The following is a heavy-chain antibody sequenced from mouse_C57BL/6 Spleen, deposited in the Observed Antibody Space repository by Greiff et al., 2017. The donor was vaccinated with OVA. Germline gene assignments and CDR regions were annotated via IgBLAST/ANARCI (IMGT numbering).Heavy chain of an antibody. CDR1: GFTFSDYG. CDR2: ISSGSSTI. Sequence: EVKLVESGGGLVKPGGSLKLSCAASGFTFSDYGMHWVRQAPEKGLEWVAYISSGSSTIYYADTVKGRFTISRDNAKNTLFLQMTSLRSEDTAMYYCARPWYGYFDYWGHGATLTVSS. V-gene: IGHV5-17*01. CDR3: ARPWYGYFDY. D-gene: IGHD2-10*02. J-gene: IGHJ2*01.